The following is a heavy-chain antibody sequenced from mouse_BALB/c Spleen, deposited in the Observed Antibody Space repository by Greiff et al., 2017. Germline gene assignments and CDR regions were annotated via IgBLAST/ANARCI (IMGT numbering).Heavy chain of an antibody. V-gene: IGHV1-4*02. CDR3: ARRVRLAMDY. Sequence: VQLQQSAAELARPGASVKMSCKASGYTFTSYTMHWVKQRPGQGLEWIGYINPSSGYTEYNQKFKDKTTLTADKSSSTAYMQLSSLTSEDSAVYYCARRVRLAMDYWGQGTSVTVSS. D-gene: IGHD2-14*01. CDR2: INPSSGYT. CDR1: GYTFTSYT. J-gene: IGHJ4*01.